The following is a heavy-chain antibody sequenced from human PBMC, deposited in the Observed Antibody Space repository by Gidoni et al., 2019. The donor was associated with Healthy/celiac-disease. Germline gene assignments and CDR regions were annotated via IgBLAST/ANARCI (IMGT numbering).Heavy chain of an antibody. Sequence: QVQLVQSGAEVKKPGASVKVSCKASGYTFTGYYMHWVRQAPGQGLEWMGWINPNSGVTNYAQKLQGRVTMTRDTSISTAYMELSRLRSDDTAVYYCARGPMVREAYYYYGMDVWGQGTTVTVSS. V-gene: IGHV1-2*02. J-gene: IGHJ6*02. D-gene: IGHD3-10*01. CDR1: GYTFTGYY. CDR2: INPNSGVT. CDR3: ARGPMVREAYYYYGMDV.